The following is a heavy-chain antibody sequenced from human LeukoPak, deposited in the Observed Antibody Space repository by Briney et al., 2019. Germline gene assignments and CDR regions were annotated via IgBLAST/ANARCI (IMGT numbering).Heavy chain of an antibody. V-gene: IGHV4-59*01. CDR2: SYERGST. CDR3: TRDRELGY. CDR1: GGSISNFY. J-gene: IGHJ4*02. Sequence: SETLSLTCTVSGGSISNFYWSWIRQPPGKGLEWIGWSYERGSTSYNPSLKRRVAISVDTSKNQFSLRLSSVTAADTVVYYCTRDRELGYWGQGTLVTVSS. D-gene: IGHD1-1*01.